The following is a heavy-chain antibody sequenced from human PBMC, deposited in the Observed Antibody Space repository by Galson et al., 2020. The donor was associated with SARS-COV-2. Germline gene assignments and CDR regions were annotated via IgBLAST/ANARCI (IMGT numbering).Heavy chain of an antibody. V-gene: IGHV3-33*06. CDR3: AKSGGVIAPLDY. J-gene: IGHJ4*02. Sequence: GESLKISCAASGFTFSSYGMHWVRQAPGKGLEWVAVIWYDGSNKYYADSVKGRFTISRDNSKNTLYLQMNSLRAEDTAVYYCAKSGGVIAPLDYWGQGNLVTVSS. D-gene: IGHD3-16*02. CDR1: GFTFSSYG. CDR2: IWYDGSNK.